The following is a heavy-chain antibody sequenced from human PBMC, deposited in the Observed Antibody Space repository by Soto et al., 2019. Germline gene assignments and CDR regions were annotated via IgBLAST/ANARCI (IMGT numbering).Heavy chain of an antibody. V-gene: IGHV1-2*02. J-gene: IGHJ6*02. CDR2: INPNSGGT. Sequence: ASVKVSCKASGYTFTGYYMHWVRQAPGQGLEWTGWINPNSGGTNYAQKFQGRFTISRDNSKNTLYLQMNSLRAEDTAVYYCAKDSIPDYYYYGMDVWGQGTTVTVSS. CDR1: GYTFTGYY. D-gene: IGHD2-21*01. CDR3: AKDSIPDYYYYGMDV.